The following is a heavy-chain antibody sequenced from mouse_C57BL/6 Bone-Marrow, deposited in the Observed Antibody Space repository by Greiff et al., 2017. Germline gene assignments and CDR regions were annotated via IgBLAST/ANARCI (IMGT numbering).Heavy chain of an antibody. Sequence: QVQLQQPGAELVKPGASVKLSCKASGYTFTSYWMHWVKPRPGQGLEWIGMIHPNSGSTNYNEKFKSKATLTVDKSSSTAYMQLSSLTSEDSAVYYCARSANGRERYFDYWGQGTTLTVSS. D-gene: IGHD6-1*01. V-gene: IGHV1-64*01. CDR2: IHPNSGST. CDR1: GYTFTSYW. CDR3: ARSANGRERYFDY. J-gene: IGHJ2*01.